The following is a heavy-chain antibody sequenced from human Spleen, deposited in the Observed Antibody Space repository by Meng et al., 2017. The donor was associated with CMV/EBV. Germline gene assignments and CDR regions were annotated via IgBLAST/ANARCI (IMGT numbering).Heavy chain of an antibody. J-gene: IGHJ3*02. V-gene: IGHV3-48*04. CDR1: GFDFNDVSTYG. CDR2: ISSSDSTS. CDR3: ARDHEGWELLKGAFDI. D-gene: IGHD1-26*01. Sequence: GESLKISCVASGFDFNDVSTYGMNWVRQAPGKGPEWIAYISSSDSTSYYADSVRGRFTISRDNVKESLYLQMNSLRAEDTALYYCARDHEGWELLKGAFDIWGQGTMVTVSS.